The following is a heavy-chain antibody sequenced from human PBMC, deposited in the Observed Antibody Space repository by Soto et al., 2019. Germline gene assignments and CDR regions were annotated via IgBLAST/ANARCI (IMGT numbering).Heavy chain of an antibody. Sequence: PLETLSLTCAVYGGSLSGYYVNWIRQPPGKGLEWIGEINHSGSTNYNPSLKSRVTVSVDTSTNQFSLRLSSVTAADTAVYYCARGLGYYGSGSKHDYWGRGTLVTVSS. CDR1: GGSLSGYY. D-gene: IGHD3-10*01. CDR2: INHSGST. V-gene: IGHV4-34*01. CDR3: ARGLGYYGSGSKHDY. J-gene: IGHJ4*02.